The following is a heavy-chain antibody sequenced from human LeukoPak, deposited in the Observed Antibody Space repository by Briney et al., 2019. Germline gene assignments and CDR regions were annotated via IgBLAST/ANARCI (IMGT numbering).Heavy chain of an antibody. CDR3: ATSYYFDSSGYYGCDS. D-gene: IGHD3-22*01. V-gene: IGHV1-2*02. J-gene: IGHJ5*01. CDR2: INPNSGGT. CDR1: GYTFIDCY. Sequence: ASVKVSCKASGYTFIDCYIHWVRQAPGQGLEWMGWINPNSGGTNSAQKFQGRVTMTRDTSISTAYMELSRLRFDDTAVYYCATSYYFDSSGYYGCDSWGQGTLVTVSS.